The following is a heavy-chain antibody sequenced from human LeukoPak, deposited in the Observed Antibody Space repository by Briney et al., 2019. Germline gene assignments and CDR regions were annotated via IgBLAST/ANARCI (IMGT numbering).Heavy chain of an antibody. CDR2: IIPIFGTA. CDR3: ARGPHYYDSSGYYQFDY. D-gene: IGHD3-22*01. J-gene: IGHJ4*02. CDR1: GGTFSSYA. V-gene: IGHV1-69*13. Sequence: GASVKVSCKASGGTFSSYAISWVRQAPGQGLEWMGGIIPIFGTANYAQKFQARVTITADESTSTAYMELSSLRSEDTAVYYRARGPHYYDSSGYYQFDYWGQGTLVTVSS.